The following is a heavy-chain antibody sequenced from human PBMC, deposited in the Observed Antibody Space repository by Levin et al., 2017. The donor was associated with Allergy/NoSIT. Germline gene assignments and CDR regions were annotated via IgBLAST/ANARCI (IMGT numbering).Heavy chain of an antibody. CDR1: GGSISSSNW. CDR2: IYHSGST. CDR3: ARVTTVEYYFDY. V-gene: IGHV4-4*02. D-gene: IGHD4-11*01. Sequence: GSLRLSCAVSGGSISSSNWWSWVRQPPGKGLGWIGEIYHSGSTNYNPSLKSRVTISVDKSKNQFSLKLSSVTAADTAVYYCARVTTVEYYFDYWGQGTLVTVSS. J-gene: IGHJ4*02.